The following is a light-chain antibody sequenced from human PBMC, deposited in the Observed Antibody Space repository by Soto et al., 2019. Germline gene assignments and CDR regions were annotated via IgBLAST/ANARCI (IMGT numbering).Light chain of an antibody. J-gene: IGLJ2*01. CDR2: EVS. V-gene: IGLV2-14*01. Sequence: QSALTQPASVSGSPGQSITISCTGTSSDVGGFNYVSWYQQHPGKAPKLMIYEVSNRPPGVSNRFSGSKSGNTASLTISGLQAEDEADYYCSSYTSGSTWLFGGGTKLTVL. CDR1: SSDVGGFNY. CDR3: SSYTSGSTWL.